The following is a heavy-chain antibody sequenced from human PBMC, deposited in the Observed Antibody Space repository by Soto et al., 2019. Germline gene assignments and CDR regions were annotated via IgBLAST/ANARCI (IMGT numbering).Heavy chain of an antibody. J-gene: IGHJ4*02. D-gene: IGHD2-8*01. Sequence: SLRLSCAASGFTFSTYSINWVRQAPGKGLEWISYISDNSSVIYYADAVKGRFTISRDNAKNSLYLQMNSLRDEDTAVYYCARDRDAYCSKGRGSGPYVDYWGQGTLVTVSS. CDR1: GFTFSTYS. CDR2: ISDNSSVI. V-gene: IGHV3-48*02. CDR3: ARDRDAYCSKGRGSGPYVDY.